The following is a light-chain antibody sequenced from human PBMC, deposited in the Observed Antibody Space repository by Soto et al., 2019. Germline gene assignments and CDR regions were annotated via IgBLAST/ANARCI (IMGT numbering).Light chain of an antibody. CDR3: SSYGGANPVV. V-gene: IGLV2-8*01. Sequence: QSVLTQPPSASGSPGQSVTISCTGTSRDVGGYNYVSWYQQHPGKAPKLMIYEVSKRPSGVPDRFSGSKSGNTASLTVSGLQAEDEADYYCSSYGGANPVVFGGGTKLTVL. CDR1: SRDVGGYNY. CDR2: EVS. J-gene: IGLJ2*01.